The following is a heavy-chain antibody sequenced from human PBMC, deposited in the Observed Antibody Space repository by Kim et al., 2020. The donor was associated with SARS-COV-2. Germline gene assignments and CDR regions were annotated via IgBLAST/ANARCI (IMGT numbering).Heavy chain of an antibody. D-gene: IGHD6-19*01. CDR2: IWYDGSNK. CDR1: GFTFSSYG. Sequence: GGSLRLSCAASGFTFSSYGMHWVRQAPGKGLEWVAVIWYDGSNKYYADSVKGRFTISRDNSKNTLYLQMNSLRAEDTAVYYCARSFSSGWYTLYYYYGMDVWGQGTTVTVSS. J-gene: IGHJ6*02. V-gene: IGHV3-33*01. CDR3: ARSFSSGWYTLYYYYGMDV.